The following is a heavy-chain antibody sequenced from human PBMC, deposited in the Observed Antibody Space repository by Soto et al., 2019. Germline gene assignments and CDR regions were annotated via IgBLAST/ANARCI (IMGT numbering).Heavy chain of an antibody. V-gene: IGHV1-18*01. CDR2: ISAYNGNT. CDR1: GYTFTSYG. CDR3: ALMKLLGYISSLYYYGMDV. Sequence: QVQLVQSGAEVKKPGASVKVSCKASGYTFTSYGISWVRQAPGQGLEWMGGISAYNGNTNYAQKLQSRVTMTTDTSTSTAYMELRSLRSDDTAVYYCALMKLLGYISSLYYYGMDVWGQGTTVTVSS. J-gene: IGHJ6*02. D-gene: IGHD6-13*01.